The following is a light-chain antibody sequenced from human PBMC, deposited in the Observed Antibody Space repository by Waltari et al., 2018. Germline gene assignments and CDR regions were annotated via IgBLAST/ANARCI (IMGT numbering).Light chain of an antibody. CDR2: RDN. Sequence: QSVLTQPPSASGTPGQRVTIPCSGSSPNIGITYVTWYQQFPGTSPKLLIYRDNERPSGVPDRFSGSRSGTSASLAINGLRSEDEADYYCATWDHSLRGWVFGGGTKLTVL. CDR3: ATWDHSLRGWV. V-gene: IGLV1-47*01. CDR1: SPNIGITY. J-gene: IGLJ3*02.